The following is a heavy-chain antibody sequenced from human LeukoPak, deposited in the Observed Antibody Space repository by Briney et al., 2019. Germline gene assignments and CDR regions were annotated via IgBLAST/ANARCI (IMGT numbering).Heavy chain of an antibody. CDR1: GFTFSSYE. D-gene: IGHD2-15*01. CDR2: ISSSGSTI. CDR3: ARVSWLLSPPDY. Sequence: GGSPRLSCAASGFTFSSYEMNWVRQAPGKGLEWVSYISSSGSTIYYADSVKGRFTISRDNAKNSLYLQMNSLRAEDTAVYYCARVSWLLSPPDYWGQGTLVTVSS. J-gene: IGHJ4*02. V-gene: IGHV3-48*03.